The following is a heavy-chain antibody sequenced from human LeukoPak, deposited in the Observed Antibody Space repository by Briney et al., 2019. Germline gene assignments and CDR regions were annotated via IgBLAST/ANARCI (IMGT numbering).Heavy chain of an antibody. Sequence: PSGTLSLTCAVSGGSIGSSYWWSWVRQPPGKGLEWIGEMYHSGSTNYSPSLKSRVTISVDKSKNQLSLKLSSVTAVDTAVYYCAGGLWFGESRFDYWGQGTLVTVSA. D-gene: IGHD3-10*01. CDR2: MYHSGST. J-gene: IGHJ4*02. V-gene: IGHV4-4*02. CDR1: GGSIGSSYW. CDR3: AGGLWFGESRFDY.